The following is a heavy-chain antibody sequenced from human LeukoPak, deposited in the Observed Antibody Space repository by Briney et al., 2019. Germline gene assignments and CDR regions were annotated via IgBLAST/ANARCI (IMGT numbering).Heavy chain of an antibody. J-gene: IGHJ3*02. Sequence: GESLKISCKGSGYSFTSYWIGWVRQMPGKGLEWMGIIYPGDSDTRYSPSFQGQVTVSADKSISTAYLQWSGLKASDTAMYYCARITMVRGVITGAFDIWGQGTMVTVSS. CDR1: GYSFTSYW. CDR2: IYPGDSDT. D-gene: IGHD3-10*01. V-gene: IGHV5-51*01. CDR3: ARITMVRGVITGAFDI.